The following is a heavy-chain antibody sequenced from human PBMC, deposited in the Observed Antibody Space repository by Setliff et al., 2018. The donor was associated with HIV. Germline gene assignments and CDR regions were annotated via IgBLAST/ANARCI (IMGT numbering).Heavy chain of an antibody. Sequence: PGGSLRLSCEASGFTFSSHGMHWLRQAPGKGLEWVSGISWNSGSIGYADSVKGRFTISRDNAKNSLYLQMNSLRAEDTALYYCAKDVGRYYYDSSGYSYFDYWGQGTLVTVSS. J-gene: IGHJ4*02. D-gene: IGHD3-22*01. CDR3: AKDVGRYYYDSSGYSYFDY. CDR1: GFTFSSHG. V-gene: IGHV3-9*01. CDR2: ISWNSGSI.